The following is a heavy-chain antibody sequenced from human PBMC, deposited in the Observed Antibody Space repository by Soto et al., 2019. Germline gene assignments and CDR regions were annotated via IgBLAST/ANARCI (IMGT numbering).Heavy chain of an antibody. CDR2: IYTSGST. CDR3: ARDNRLRFLEWSSKRFDY. V-gene: IGHV4-4*07. CDR1: GGSISSYY. Sequence: QVQLQESGPGLVKPSETLSLTCTVSGGSISSYYWSWIRQPAGKGLEWIGRIYTSGSTNYNPSLKSRVTMSVDKSKNQFSLKLSSVTAADTAVYYCARDNRLRFLEWSSKRFDYWGQGTLVTVSS. D-gene: IGHD3-3*01. J-gene: IGHJ4*02.